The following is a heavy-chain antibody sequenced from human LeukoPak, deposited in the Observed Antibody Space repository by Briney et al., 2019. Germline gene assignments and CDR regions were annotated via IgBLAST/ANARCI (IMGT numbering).Heavy chain of an antibody. CDR1: GFTLSSHW. Sequence: GGSLRLSCAASGFTLSSHWMSWVRQAPGKGLEWVANINQDGSAKYYVDSVKGRFTISRDNARNSMYLQMNSLRAEDTAVYYCARWDIRGTAHQLDYWGQGTLSPSPQ. CDR2: INQDGSAK. J-gene: IGHJ4*02. D-gene: IGHD5-12*01. V-gene: IGHV3-7*01. CDR3: ARWDIRGTAHQLDY.